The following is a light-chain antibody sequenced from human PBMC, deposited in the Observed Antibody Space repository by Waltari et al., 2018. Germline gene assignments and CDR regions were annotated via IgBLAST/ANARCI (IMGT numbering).Light chain of an antibody. V-gene: IGLV2-14*01. J-gene: IGLJ1*01. CDR1: SSDIGAYQY. Sequence: QSALTQPASVSGSPGQSITISCTGTSSDIGAYQYVSWYQQHPGKAPKLIIYEVSNRPSGVSNRFSGSKSGNTASLSISGLQAEDGADYYCISFTSSVTYVFGTGTRVTVV. CDR2: EVS. CDR3: ISFTSSVTYV.